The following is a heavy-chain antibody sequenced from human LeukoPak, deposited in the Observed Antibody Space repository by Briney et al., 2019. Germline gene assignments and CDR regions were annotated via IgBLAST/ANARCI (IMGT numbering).Heavy chain of an antibody. V-gene: IGHV3-74*01. Sequence: GGSLRLSCEASGFSSSRNCMHGVRQAPGKGLVWVSRIDDDGSGTSYADSVKGRFTISRDNAKNTLYLQMNRLRDEDTAVYYCARGSGRGYNAYDIWGQGTMVTVSS. CDR2: IDDDGSGT. D-gene: IGHD6-25*01. CDR3: ARGSGRGYNAYDI. CDR1: GFSSSRNC. J-gene: IGHJ3*02.